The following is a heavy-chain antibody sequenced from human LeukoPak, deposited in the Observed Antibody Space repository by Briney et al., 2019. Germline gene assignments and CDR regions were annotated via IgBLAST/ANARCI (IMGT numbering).Heavy chain of an antibody. CDR2: ISYDGSNK. V-gene: IGHV3-30*18. CDR3: AKDSRRYGDGVFQH. CDR1: GFSLSGSG. D-gene: IGHD4-17*01. Sequence: GGSLRLSCVASGFSLSGSGMHWVRQAPGKGLEWVAVISYDGSNKYYADSVKGRFTISRDNSKNTLYLQMNSLRAEDTAVYYCAKDSRRYGDGVFQHWGQGTLVTVSS. J-gene: IGHJ1*01.